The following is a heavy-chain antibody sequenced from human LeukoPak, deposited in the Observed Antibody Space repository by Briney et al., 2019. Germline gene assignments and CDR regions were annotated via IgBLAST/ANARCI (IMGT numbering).Heavy chain of an antibody. V-gene: IGHV4-38-2*02. D-gene: IGHD1-26*01. CDR3: AKDRSIGTYYTFDS. Sequence: SETLSLTCSFSGDSISSAYYWGWIRQPPGKGLEWIGSMEWIGSMYDGGSIYYNPSLKSRVIISVDTSKNQLSLKVRSVTAADTAVYYCAKDRSIGTYYTFDSWGQGTLVTVSS. CDR1: GDSISSAYY. J-gene: IGHJ4*02. CDR2: MYDGGSI.